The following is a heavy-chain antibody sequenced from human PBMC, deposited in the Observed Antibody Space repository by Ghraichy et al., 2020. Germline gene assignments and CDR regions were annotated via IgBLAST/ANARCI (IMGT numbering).Heavy chain of an antibody. Sequence: SETLSLTCAVYGGSFSGYYWSWIRQPPGKGLEWIGEINHSGSTNYNPSLKSRVTISVDTSKNQFSLKLSSVTAADTAVYYCARVGGRWQYYYYGMDVWGQGTTVTVSS. CDR2: INHSGST. J-gene: IGHJ6*02. CDR3: ARVGGRWQYYYYGMDV. CDR1: GGSFSGYY. V-gene: IGHV4-34*01. D-gene: IGHD4-23*01.